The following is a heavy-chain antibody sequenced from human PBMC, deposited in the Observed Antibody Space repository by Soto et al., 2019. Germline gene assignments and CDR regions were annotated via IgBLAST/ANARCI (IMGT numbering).Heavy chain of an antibody. CDR3: TTGLSNGYYNFDF. CDR1: RFTFRDAW. Sequence: EGQLVESGGDLVKPGGSLRLSCAASRFTFRDAWMSWVRQAPGKGLEWVGRIKREIDGGTTDYAAPVKGRFTISRDDSENTLYLQMNHLSTEDTAVYYCTTGLSNGYYNFDFLCRGTLVTVSS. CDR2: IKREIDGGTT. J-gene: IGHJ4*02. D-gene: IGHD3-22*01. V-gene: IGHV3-15*01.